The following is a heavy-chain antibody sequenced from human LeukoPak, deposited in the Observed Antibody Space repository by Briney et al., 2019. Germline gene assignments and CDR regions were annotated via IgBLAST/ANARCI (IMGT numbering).Heavy chain of an antibody. D-gene: IGHD3-10*01. Sequence: GESLKISCKGSGYTFINYWIGWVRQMPGEGLEWMGIIYPGDSDTRYSPSFQGQVTISADKSITTAYLQWSSLKASDTAMYYCAGLGPRDYSGGSYYYYAMDVWGQGTTVTVSS. CDR2: IYPGDSDT. J-gene: IGHJ6*02. CDR3: AGLGPRDYSGGSYYYYAMDV. CDR1: GYTFINYW. V-gene: IGHV5-51*01.